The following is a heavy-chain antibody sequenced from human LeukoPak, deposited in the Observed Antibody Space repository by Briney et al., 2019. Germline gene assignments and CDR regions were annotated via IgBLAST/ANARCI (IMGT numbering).Heavy chain of an antibody. CDR3: AREVAVAGGVDWFDP. V-gene: IGHV3-21*04. Sequence: PGGSLRLSCAASGFTITTYAMGWVRQAPGKGLEWVSSISSSSSYIYYADSVKGRFTISRDNAKNSLYLQMNSLRAEDTAVYYCAREVAVAGGVDWFDPWGQGTLVTVSS. CDR1: GFTITTYA. CDR2: ISSSSSYI. J-gene: IGHJ5*02. D-gene: IGHD6-19*01.